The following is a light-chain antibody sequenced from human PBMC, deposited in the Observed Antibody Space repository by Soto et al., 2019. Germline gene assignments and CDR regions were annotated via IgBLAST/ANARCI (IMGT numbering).Light chain of an antibody. J-gene: IGKJ4*01. Sequence: EIVLTQSPAILSLSPGERATLSCRASQSISRYLAWYQQKPGQAPRLLIYDASNRATGIPARFSGSGSGTDFTLTISSLEPEDFAVYYCQQRSNWPLTFGRGTKVEIK. CDR2: DAS. CDR1: QSISRY. V-gene: IGKV3-11*01. CDR3: QQRSNWPLT.